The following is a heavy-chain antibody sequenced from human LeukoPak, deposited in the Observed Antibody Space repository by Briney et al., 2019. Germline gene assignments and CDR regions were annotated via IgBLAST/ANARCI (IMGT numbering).Heavy chain of an antibody. Sequence: GGSLRLSCAASGFTFSTYAMNWVRQAPGKGLEWVSSFGTRSTSIYYAHSVTGRFIISRDNAKNSLYLQMNSLRAEDTAVYYCARENDQGFDYWGQGTLVTVSS. J-gene: IGHJ4*02. CDR3: ARENDQGFDY. CDR2: FGTRSTSI. V-gene: IGHV3-21*01. CDR1: GFTFSTYA. D-gene: IGHD3-16*01.